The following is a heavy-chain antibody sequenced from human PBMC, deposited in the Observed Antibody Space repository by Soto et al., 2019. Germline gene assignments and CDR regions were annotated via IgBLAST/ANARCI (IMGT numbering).Heavy chain of an antibody. D-gene: IGHD6-19*01. V-gene: IGHV1-8*01. J-gene: IGHJ4*02. CDR1: GYTFTSYD. Sequence: ASVKVSCKASGYTFTSYDINWVRQATGQGLEWMGWMNPNSGNTGYAQKFQGRVTMTRNTSISTAYMELSSLRSEDTAVYYCARSAIAVAGTPFDYWGQGTLVTVSS. CDR3: ARSAIAVAGTPFDY. CDR2: MNPNSGNT.